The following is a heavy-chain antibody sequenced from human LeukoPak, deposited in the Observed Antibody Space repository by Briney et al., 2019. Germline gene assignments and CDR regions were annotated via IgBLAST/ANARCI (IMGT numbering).Heavy chain of an antibody. CDR2: IYTSGST. V-gene: IGHV4-4*07. Sequence: SETLSLTCTVSGGSISSYYWSWIRLPAGKGLEWIGRIYTSGSTNYNASLKSRVSMSVDTPKNQCSLRLSSVTAADTAVFYCARENSGSYREFDYWGQGTLVTVSS. CDR1: GGSISSYY. CDR3: ARENSGSYREFDY. J-gene: IGHJ4*02. D-gene: IGHD1-26*01.